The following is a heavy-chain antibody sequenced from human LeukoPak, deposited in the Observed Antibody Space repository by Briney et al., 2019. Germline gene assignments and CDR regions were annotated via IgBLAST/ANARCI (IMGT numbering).Heavy chain of an antibody. Sequence: GGSLRLSCAASGFTFTSYSMSWVRQAPGKGLEWVSGTSDRGDYTYYADSVKGRFTISRDNSKNTLYLQMNSLRAEDTAVYYCAKSRDYFDYWGQGTLVTVSS. CDR2: TSDRGDYT. J-gene: IGHJ4*02. CDR1: GFTFTSYS. V-gene: IGHV3-23*01. CDR3: AKSRDYFDY.